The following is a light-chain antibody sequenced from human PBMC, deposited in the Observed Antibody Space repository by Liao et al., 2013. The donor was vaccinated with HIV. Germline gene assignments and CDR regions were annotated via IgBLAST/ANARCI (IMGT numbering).Light chain of an antibody. Sequence: SYELTQPPSVSVFPGQTAIITCSGDNLGEKYTCWYQQRPGRSPLLVIFQDKKRPSGISDRFSGSNSGNTATLTISGTQAVDEADYYCLTWDNNHYVFGPGTKVTVL. CDR2: QDK. CDR3: LTWDNNHYV. V-gene: IGLV3-1*01. CDR1: NLGEKY. J-gene: IGLJ1*01.